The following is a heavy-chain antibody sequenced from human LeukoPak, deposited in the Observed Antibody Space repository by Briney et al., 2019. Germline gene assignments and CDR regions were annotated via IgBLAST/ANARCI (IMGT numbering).Heavy chain of an antibody. CDR2: INAGNGNT. J-gene: IGHJ4*02. Sequence: GASVKVSCKASGFTFTSYAMHWVRQAPGQRLEWMGWINAGNGNTKYSQKFQGRVTITRDTSASIAYMELSSLRPDDTAVYYCARDLGVTAEDPLAAPFHYWGQGTLVTVSS. CDR1: GFTFTSYA. V-gene: IGHV1-3*01. CDR3: ARDLGVTAEDPLAAPFHY. D-gene: IGHD6-6*01.